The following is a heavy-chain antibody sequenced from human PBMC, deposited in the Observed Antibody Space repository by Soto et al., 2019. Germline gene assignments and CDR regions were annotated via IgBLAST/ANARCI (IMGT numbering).Heavy chain of an antibody. Sequence: SETLSLTCTVSGGSIGGYYWSWIRQPAGKGLEWIGRIYTSGSTNYNPSLKSRVTMSVDTSKNQFSLNLNSVTAADTAVYYCARDNHGSGSYVYWAQGTLVTVSS. CDR3: ARDNHGSGSYVY. CDR1: GGSIGGYY. J-gene: IGHJ4*02. D-gene: IGHD3-10*01. CDR2: IYTSGST. V-gene: IGHV4-4*07.